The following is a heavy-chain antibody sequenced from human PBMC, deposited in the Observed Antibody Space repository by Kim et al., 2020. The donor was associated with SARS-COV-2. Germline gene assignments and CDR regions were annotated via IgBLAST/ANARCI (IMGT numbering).Heavy chain of an antibody. CDR3: ARALRPYYFDY. CDR2: ISAYNGNT. D-gene: IGHD6-6*01. V-gene: IGHV1-18*01. J-gene: IGHJ4*02. Sequence: ASVKVSCKASGYTFTSYGISWVRQAPGQGLEWMGWISAYNGNTNYAQKLQGRVTMTTDTATSTAYMELRGLRSDDTAVYYCARALRPYYFDYWGQGTLVTVSS. CDR1: GYTFTSYG.